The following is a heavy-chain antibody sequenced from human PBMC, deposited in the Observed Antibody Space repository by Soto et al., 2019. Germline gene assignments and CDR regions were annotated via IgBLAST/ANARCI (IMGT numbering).Heavy chain of an antibody. J-gene: IGHJ4*02. CDR3: ARAKLTMPTNFDY. CDR1: GFTFSSYG. CDR2: IWYDGSNK. D-gene: IGHD2-2*01. Sequence: QVQLVESGGGVVQPGRSLRLSCAASGFTFSSYGMHWVRQAPGKGLEWVAVIWYDGSNKYYADSVKGRFTISRDNSKNTLYLQMNSLRAEDTAVYYCARAKLTMPTNFDYWGQGTLVIVSS. V-gene: IGHV3-33*01.